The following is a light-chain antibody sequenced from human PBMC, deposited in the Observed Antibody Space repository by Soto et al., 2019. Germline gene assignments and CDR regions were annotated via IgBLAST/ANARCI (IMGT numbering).Light chain of an antibody. CDR1: QGFNSW. Sequence: DVQRTKFPSYLSASVGARVTTTFRASQGFNSWLAWYQQKPEKALKSLIYAASSLQTGVPSRFSGSGSGTDFTLTISNLQPEDSATYYCQQYNIYPLTFGGGTKVEIK. CDR3: QQYNIYPLT. CDR2: AAS. V-gene: IGKV1D-16*01. J-gene: IGKJ4*01.